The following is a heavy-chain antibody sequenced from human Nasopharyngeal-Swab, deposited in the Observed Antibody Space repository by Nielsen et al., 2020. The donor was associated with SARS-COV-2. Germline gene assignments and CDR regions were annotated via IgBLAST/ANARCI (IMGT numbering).Heavy chain of an antibody. D-gene: IGHD3-10*01. V-gene: IGHV3-11*06. J-gene: IGHJ5*02. Sequence: WIRQPPGKGLEWVAYVSRSSSRSYYADSVEGRFTISRDNAKNSLYLQMNSLRAEDTAVYYCARDRDSTYYHGSGTSWGQGTLVTVSS. CDR3: ARDRDSTYYHGSGTS. CDR2: VSRSSSRS.